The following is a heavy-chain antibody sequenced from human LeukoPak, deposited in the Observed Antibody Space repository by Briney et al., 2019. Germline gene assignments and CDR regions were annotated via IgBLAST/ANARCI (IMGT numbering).Heavy chain of an antibody. Sequence: SETLSLTCTVSGGSISSGSYYWTWIRQPAGKGLEWIGRIYTSGSTNYNPSLKSRVTMSVDTSKNQFSLKLSSVTAADTAVYYCARDTLGGDDAFDIWGQGTMVTVSS. J-gene: IGHJ3*02. CDR1: GGSISSGSYY. V-gene: IGHV4-61*02. CDR2: IYTSGST. D-gene: IGHD3-16*01. CDR3: ARDTLGGDDAFDI.